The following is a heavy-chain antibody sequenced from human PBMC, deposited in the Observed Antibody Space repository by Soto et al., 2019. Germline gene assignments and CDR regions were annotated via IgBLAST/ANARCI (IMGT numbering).Heavy chain of an antibody. V-gene: IGHV4-59*01. CDR2: VYSSGST. J-gene: IGHJ5*02. Sequence: SETLSLTCTVSGDSITSYNWNWLRQPPGKALEWIGYVYSSGSTNYNPSLKSRVTISVDTSRNQFSLKVNSVTAADTAVYYCARRAVVAVTGSLDNWLDPWGQGILVTVPQ. CDR1: GDSITSYN. D-gene: IGHD2-21*01. CDR3: ARRAVVAVTGSLDNWLDP.